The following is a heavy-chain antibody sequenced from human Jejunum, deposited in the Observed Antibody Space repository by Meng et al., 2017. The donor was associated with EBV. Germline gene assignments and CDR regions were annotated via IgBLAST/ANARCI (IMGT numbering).Heavy chain of an antibody. J-gene: IGHJ4*02. Sequence: VPRHESGPGPVKPSATLHLTCAVACGSISTNNWWSWVRPPPGKGLEYIGEIHHSGSTKYHPSLKSRVTISVDKSNNHFSLKLSSVTAADTAVYYCARDRGVEDYWGQGTLVTVSS. D-gene: IGHD5-24*01. V-gene: IGHV4-4*02. CDR3: ARDRGVEDY. CDR2: IHHSGST. CDR1: CGSISTNNW.